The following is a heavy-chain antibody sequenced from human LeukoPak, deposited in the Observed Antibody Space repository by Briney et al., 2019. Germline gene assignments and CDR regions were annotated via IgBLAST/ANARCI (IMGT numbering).Heavy chain of an antibody. J-gene: IGHJ3*02. Sequence: SETLSLTCTVSGGSISSGGYYWSWIRQPPGKGLEWIGYIYHSGSTYYNPSLKSRVTISVDRSKNQFSLRLTSVTAADTAVFYCARGMTPYAFDIWGQGTMVTVSS. CDR3: ARGMTPYAFDI. V-gene: IGHV4-30-2*01. CDR2: IYHSGST. CDR1: GGSISSGGYY. D-gene: IGHD2-15*01.